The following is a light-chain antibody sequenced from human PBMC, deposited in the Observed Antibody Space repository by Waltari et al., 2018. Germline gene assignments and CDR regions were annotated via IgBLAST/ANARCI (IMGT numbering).Light chain of an antibody. CDR1: ALPKQY. Sequence: SYELTQPPSVSVSPGQTARITCSGDALPKQYVHWYQQKPGQAAVMLIYKDNERPSGIPERFSVSSSETTVTVTISEVHAEDEADYCCQSADTTSVMFGGGTKVTVL. CDR3: QSADTTSVM. V-gene: IGLV3-25*03. J-gene: IGLJ3*02. CDR2: KDN.